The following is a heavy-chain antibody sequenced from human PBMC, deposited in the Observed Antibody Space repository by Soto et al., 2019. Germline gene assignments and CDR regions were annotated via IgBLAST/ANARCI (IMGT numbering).Heavy chain of an antibody. V-gene: IGHV1-46*01. D-gene: IGHD2-15*01. CDR2: LNASSGLT. CDR3: ARGLVAAYYYSMDV. J-gene: IGHJ6*02. CDR1: GYTFTSNY. Sequence: QVQLVQSGAEVMKPGASVKVSCKASGYTFTSNYIHWVRQAPGQGLEWMGILNASSGLTSYAQKFQSRITMTRDTPTSTDYMELSSLRSEDTTMYYCARGLVAAYYYSMDVWGQGTTVTVSS.